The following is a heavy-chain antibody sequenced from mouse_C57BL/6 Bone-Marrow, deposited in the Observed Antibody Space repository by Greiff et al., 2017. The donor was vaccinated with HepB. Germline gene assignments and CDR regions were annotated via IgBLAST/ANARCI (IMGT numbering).Heavy chain of an antibody. V-gene: IGHV1-19*01. CDR3: ARSTTVVAPYYFDY. Sequence: EVQLQQSGPVLVKPGASVKMSCKASGYTFTDYYMNWVKQSHGKSLEWIGVINPYNGGTSYNQKFKGKATLTVDKSSSTAYMELNSLTSEDSAVYYCARSTTVVAPYYFDYWGQGTTLTVSS. CDR1: GYTFTDYY. D-gene: IGHD1-1*01. CDR2: INPYNGGT. J-gene: IGHJ2*01.